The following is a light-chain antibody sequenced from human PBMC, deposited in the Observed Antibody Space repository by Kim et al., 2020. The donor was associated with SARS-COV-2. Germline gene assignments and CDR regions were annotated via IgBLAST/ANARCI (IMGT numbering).Light chain of an antibody. Sequence: DIQMTQSPSSLSASVGDRVTIACRASQSISSYLNWYQQKPGKAPKLLIYAASSLQSGVPSRFSGSGSGTDFTLTISSLQPEDFATYYCQQRHTAPLLTFGEGTKVDIK. V-gene: IGKV1-39*01. CDR3: QQRHTAPLLT. CDR2: AAS. J-gene: IGKJ4*01. CDR1: QSISSY.